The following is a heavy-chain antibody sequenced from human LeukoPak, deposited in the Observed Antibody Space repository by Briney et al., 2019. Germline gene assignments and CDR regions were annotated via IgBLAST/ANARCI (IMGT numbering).Heavy chain of an antibody. J-gene: IGHJ4*02. D-gene: IGHD1-26*01. Sequence: GGSLRLSCAASGITFSRSWMHWVRQAPGKGLVWVSRISSDGSNTIYADSVKGRFTISRDNAKNTLYLQMNSLRVEDTAVYYCARDQSATGPTTVEYWGQGTLVTVSS. CDR3: ARDQSATGPTTVEY. CDR2: ISSDGSNT. V-gene: IGHV3-74*01. CDR1: GITFSRSW.